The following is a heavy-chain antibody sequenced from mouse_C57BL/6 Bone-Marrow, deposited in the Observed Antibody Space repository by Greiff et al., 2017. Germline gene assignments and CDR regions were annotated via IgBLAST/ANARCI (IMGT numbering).Heavy chain of an antibody. Sequence: VQLQQSGAELVRPGTSVKMSCKASGYTFTNYWIGWAKQRPGHGLEWIGDIYPGGGYTNYNEKFKGNATLTADKSSSTAYMQFSILTSEDAAIYYCARKRSYWYFDVWGTGTPVTVSS. CDR3: ARKRSYWYFDV. CDR1: GYTFTNYW. J-gene: IGHJ1*03. CDR2: IYPGGGYT. V-gene: IGHV1-63*01.